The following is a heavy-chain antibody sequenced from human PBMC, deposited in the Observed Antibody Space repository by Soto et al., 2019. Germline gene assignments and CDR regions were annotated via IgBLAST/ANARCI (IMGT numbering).Heavy chain of an antibody. CDR2: ISAHSGKT. Sequence: QVHLVQSGAEVKKPGASVKVSCKGSGYAFTTYGITWVRQAPGQGLEWMGWISAHSGKTNYAQKLQVRVTVARDTSTSTSYMELRSLRSDDTAVYYCARGRDRDYWGQGALVTVSS. J-gene: IGHJ4*02. CDR3: ARGRDRDY. V-gene: IGHV1-18*01. CDR1: GYAFTTYG.